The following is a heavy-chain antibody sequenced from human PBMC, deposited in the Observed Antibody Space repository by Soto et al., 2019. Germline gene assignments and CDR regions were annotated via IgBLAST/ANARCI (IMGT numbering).Heavy chain of an antibody. CDR3: ASDQPGYSYGYGFGY. J-gene: IGHJ4*02. V-gene: IGHV3-21*01. Sequence: EVQLVESGGGLVKPGGSLRLSCAASGFTFSSYSMNWVRQAPGKGLEWVSSISSSSSYIYYADSVKGRFTISRDNAKNPLSPQMNSLRPEATAVYYCASDQPGYSYGYGFGYWGQGTLVTVSS. CDR1: GFTFSSYS. CDR2: ISSSSSYI. D-gene: IGHD5-18*01.